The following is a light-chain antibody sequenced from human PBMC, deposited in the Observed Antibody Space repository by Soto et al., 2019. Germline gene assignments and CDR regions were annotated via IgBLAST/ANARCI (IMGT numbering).Light chain of an antibody. Sequence: QSVLTQPASVSGSPGQSITISCTGTSSDLGGYNYVSWYQQHPDKAPKLMIYEVSNRPSGVSSRFSGSMSGITASLTISGLQAEDEADYYCSSYSSTSTLVFGTGTKLTVL. CDR1: SSDLGGYNY. J-gene: IGLJ1*01. V-gene: IGLV2-14*01. CDR2: EVS. CDR3: SSYSSTSTLV.